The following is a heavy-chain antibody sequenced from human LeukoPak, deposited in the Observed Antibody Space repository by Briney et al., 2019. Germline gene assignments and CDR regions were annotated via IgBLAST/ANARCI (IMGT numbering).Heavy chain of an antibody. J-gene: IGHJ3*02. V-gene: IGHV3-13*01. CDR3: VRGGIRVSGIDAFDI. CDR2: VGIGDDT. Sequence: GGSLRLSCAASGFTFRDYDMHWVRQTPGRGLEWVSAVGIGDDTHYPDSVKGRFTISRENAKNSLYLQMSSLRDGDTAMYYCVRGGIRVSGIDAFDIWGHGTMVTVSS. CDR1: GFTFRDYD. D-gene: IGHD5/OR15-5a*01.